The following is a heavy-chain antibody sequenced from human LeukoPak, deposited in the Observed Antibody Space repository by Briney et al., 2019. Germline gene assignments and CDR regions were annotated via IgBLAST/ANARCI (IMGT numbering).Heavy chain of an antibody. V-gene: IGHV3-23*01. CDR3: AARPTSEAVAPSDF. CDR1: GFTLSSDA. D-gene: IGHD6-19*01. CDR2: ISGSGGST. J-gene: IGHJ4*02. Sequence: PGGSLRLSCAASGFTLSSDAMSWVRQAPGKGLEWVSGISGSGGSTHYADSVKGRFTISKDDSKSTLYLQMNSLRAEDTATYYCAARPTSEAVAPSDFWGQGTLVTVSP.